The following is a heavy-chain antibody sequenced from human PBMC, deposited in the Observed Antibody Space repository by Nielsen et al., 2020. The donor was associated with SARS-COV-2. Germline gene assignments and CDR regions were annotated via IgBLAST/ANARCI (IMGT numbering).Heavy chain of an antibody. CDR2: IYYSGSG. CDR1: GGSLSSRNYY. V-gene: IGHV4-39*02. Sequence: GSLRLSCTVSGGSLSSRNYYLGWIRQPPGKGLEWIGTIYYSGSGSYNPSLRSRVTISVDTSKKHFSLKLTSVTAADTAVYFCARGDIAVVPAAMFRGDDAFDIWGQGTMVRVSS. D-gene: IGHD2-2*01. CDR3: ARGDIAVVPAAMFRGDDAFDI. J-gene: IGHJ3*02.